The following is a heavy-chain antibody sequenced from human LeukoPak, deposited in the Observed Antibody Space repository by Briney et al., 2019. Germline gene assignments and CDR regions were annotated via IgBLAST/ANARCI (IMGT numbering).Heavy chain of an antibody. D-gene: IGHD3-22*01. Sequence: GGSLRLSCAASGFTFSSYAMSWVRQAPGKGLEWVSPISGSGGSTYYADSVKGRFTISRDNSKNTLYLQMNSLRAEDTAVYYCAKVPNYYDSSGYYYVSDYWGQGTLVTVSS. J-gene: IGHJ4*02. CDR2: ISGSGGST. CDR3: AKVPNYYDSSGYYYVSDY. CDR1: GFTFSSYA. V-gene: IGHV3-23*01.